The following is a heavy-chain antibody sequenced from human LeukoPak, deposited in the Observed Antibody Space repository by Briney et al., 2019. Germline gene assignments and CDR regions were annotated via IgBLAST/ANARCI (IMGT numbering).Heavy chain of an antibody. Sequence: ESGPTLVKPTQTLTLTCSCSGFSVNTDGVGVGWIRQPPGKALEWLALIFWDGDKRYNPSLKSRLTITKDTSENQVVLTITNMDPVDTATYFCTHSLRRGRCSGGSCYYFDYWGQGALVTVSS. V-gene: IGHV2-5*02. D-gene: IGHD2-15*01. CDR1: GFSVNTDGVG. CDR2: IFWDGDK. CDR3: THSLRRGRCSGGSCYYFDY. J-gene: IGHJ4*02.